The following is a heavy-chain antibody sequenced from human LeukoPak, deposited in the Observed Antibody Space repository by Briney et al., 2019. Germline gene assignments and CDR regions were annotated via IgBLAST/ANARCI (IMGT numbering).Heavy chain of an antibody. CDR2: ISAYNGNT. CDR3: AREGVWFGELSDYFDY. Sequence: ASVKVSCKASGYTFTSYGISWVRQAPGQGLEWMGWISAYNGNTNYAQKLQGRVTMTTDTSTSTAYMKLRSLRSDDTAVYYCAREGVWFGELSDYFDYWGQGTLVTVSS. J-gene: IGHJ4*02. V-gene: IGHV1-18*01. CDR1: GYTFTSYG. D-gene: IGHD3-10*01.